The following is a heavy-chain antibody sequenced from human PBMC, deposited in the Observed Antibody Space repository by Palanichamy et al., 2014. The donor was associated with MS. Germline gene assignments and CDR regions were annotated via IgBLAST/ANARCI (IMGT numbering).Heavy chain of an antibody. V-gene: IGHV3-49*04. J-gene: IGHJ4*02. CDR2: IRSKAYGGTT. Sequence: EVRLVESGGDLVQPGRSLRLSCSVSGFTFGDHAVTWVRQPPGKGLEWVGFIRSKAYGGTTEYAASVKGRFIISRDDSKQIAYLQMNSLKTEDTAVYYCAKCVPIVGPSFDYWGQGTLVTVSP. CDR1: GFTFGDHA. D-gene: IGHD1-26*01. CDR3: AKCVPIVGPSFDY.